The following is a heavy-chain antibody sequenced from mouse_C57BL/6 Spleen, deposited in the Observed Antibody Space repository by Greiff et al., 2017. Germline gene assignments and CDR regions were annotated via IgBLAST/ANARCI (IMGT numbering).Heavy chain of an antibody. CDR2: IWSGGST. CDR1: GFSLTSYG. J-gene: IGHJ3*01. Sequence: VQLQQSGPGLVQPSQSLSITCTASGFSLTSYGVHWVRQSPGQGLEWLGVIWSGGSTDYNAAFISRLSISKDNSKSQVFFKMNSLQADDTAIYYCARGGTWFAYWGQGTLVTVSA. CDR3: ARGGTWFAY. V-gene: IGHV2-2*01.